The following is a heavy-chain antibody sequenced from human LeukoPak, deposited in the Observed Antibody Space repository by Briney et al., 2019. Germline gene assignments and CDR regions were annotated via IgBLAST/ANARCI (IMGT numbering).Heavy chain of an antibody. CDR3: ARDYYGSGSYYQNDY. CDR2: INPNSGGT. CDR1: GYTFTGYY. V-gene: IGHV1-2*02. J-gene: IGHJ4*02. Sequence: ASVKVSCKASGYTFTGYYMHWVRQAPGQGLEWMGWINPNSGGTNYAQKFQGRVTMTRDTSISTAYMELSRLRSDDTAVYYCARDYYGSGSYYQNDYWGQGTLVTVSS. D-gene: IGHD3-10*01.